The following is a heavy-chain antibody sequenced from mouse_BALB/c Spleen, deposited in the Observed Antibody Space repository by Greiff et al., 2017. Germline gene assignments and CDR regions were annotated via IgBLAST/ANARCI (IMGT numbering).Heavy chain of an antibody. CDR3: ARGRDGSYYFDY. Sequence: QVQLKQSGAELARPGASVKLSCKASGYTFTSYWMQWVKQRPGQGLEWIGAIYPGDGDTRYTQKFKGKATLTADKSSSTAYMQLSSLASEDSAVYYCARGRDGSYYFDYWGQGTTLTVSS. V-gene: IGHV1-87*01. J-gene: IGHJ2*01. CDR1: GYTFTSYW. D-gene: IGHD2-3*01. CDR2: IYPGDGDT.